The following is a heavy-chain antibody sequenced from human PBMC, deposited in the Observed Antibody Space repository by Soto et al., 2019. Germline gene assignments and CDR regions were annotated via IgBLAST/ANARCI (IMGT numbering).Heavy chain of an antibody. CDR1: GFTFSSYD. D-gene: IGHD3-9*01. Sequence: EVQLVESGGGLVQPGGSLRLSCAASGFTFSSYDMHWVRRATGKGLEWVSAIGTAGDTYYPGSVKGRFTISRENAKNSWYLQMNSLRAGDTAVYYCARATWHHILRFDYWGQGTLVTVSS. CDR2: IGTAGDT. J-gene: IGHJ4*02. CDR3: ARATWHHILRFDY. V-gene: IGHV3-13*01.